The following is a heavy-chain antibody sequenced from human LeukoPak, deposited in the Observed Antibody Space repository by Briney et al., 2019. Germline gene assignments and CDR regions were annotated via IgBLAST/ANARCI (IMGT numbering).Heavy chain of an antibody. CDR3: ARIAVAATGYNWFDP. J-gene: IGHJ5*02. V-gene: IGHV4-59*08. D-gene: IGHD6-19*01. Sequence: SETLSLTCTVSGGSISSYYWNWIRQPPGKGLEWIGYIYNTGSTIYSPSLKSRVTISVDTSKNQFSLRLSSVTAADTAVYYCARIAVAATGYNWFDPWGQGTLVTVSS. CDR2: IYNTGST. CDR1: GGSISSYY.